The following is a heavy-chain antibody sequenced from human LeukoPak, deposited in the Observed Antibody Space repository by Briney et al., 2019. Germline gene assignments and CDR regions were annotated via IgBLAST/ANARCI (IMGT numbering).Heavy chain of an antibody. J-gene: IGHJ4*02. CDR3: ARLREIPVFGVVTKSTSYFDY. D-gene: IGHD3-3*01. CDR2: ISYDGSNK. CDR1: GFTFSSYA. V-gene: IGHV3-30*04. Sequence: GGSLRLSCAASGFTFSSYAMHWVRQAPGKGLEWVAVISYDGSNKYYADSVKGRFTISRDNAKNSLYLQMNSLRAEDTAVYYCARLREIPVFGVVTKSTSYFDYWGQGTLVTVSS.